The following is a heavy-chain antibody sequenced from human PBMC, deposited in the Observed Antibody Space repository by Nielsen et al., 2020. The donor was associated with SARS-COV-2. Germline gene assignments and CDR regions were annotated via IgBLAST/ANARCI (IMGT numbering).Heavy chain of an antibody. D-gene: IGHD1-26*01. CDR2: ISHDGSKK. Sequence: GGSLRLSCAASGYAFSRYAMHWVRQAPGKGLEWVAVISHDGSKKYYRDSVQGRFTISRDNAKNSLYLQMNSLRAEDTALYYCAKVYSGSYYDPLDYWGQGTLVTVSS. CDR3: AKVYSGSYYDPLDY. V-gene: IGHV3-30*04. CDR1: GYAFSRYA. J-gene: IGHJ4*02.